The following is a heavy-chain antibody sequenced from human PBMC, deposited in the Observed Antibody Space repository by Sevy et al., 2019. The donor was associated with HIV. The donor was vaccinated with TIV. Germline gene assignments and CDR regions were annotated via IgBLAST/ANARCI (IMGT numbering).Heavy chain of an antibody. CDR2: IRLDGSAK. V-gene: IGHV3-30*02. Sequence: GGSLRLTCAASGFTFSRSGMHWVRQAPGKGLEWLTFIRLDGSAKYYADSVKGRFTISRDNSKNTLYFQMNSLRPEDTAVYYCMKTPLGRVSGTGYWVQGTLVTVSS. CDR3: MKTPLGRVSGTGY. CDR1: GFTFSRSG. D-gene: IGHD3-9*01. J-gene: IGHJ4*02.